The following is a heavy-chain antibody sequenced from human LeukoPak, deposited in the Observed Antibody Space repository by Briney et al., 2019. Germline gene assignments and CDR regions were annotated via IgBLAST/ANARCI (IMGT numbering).Heavy chain of an antibody. V-gene: IGHV3-15*01. CDR1: GFTFNNAW. J-gene: IGHJ4*02. CDR2: IKSKSDGGTT. Sequence: GWSLRLSCSASGFTFNNAWMSWVRQAPGKGLEGVGRIKSKSDGGTTDYAAPVKGRFTISRDDSENTLYLQMNSLKTEDTAVYFCATEYYGAYNFWCQGTLVTVSS. CDR3: ATEYYGAYNF. D-gene: IGHD4-17*01.